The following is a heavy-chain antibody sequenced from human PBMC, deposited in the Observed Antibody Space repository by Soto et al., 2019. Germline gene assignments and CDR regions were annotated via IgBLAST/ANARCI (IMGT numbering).Heavy chain of an antibody. Sequence: PSETLCLTCAIYGASFSYYSWSWIRQPPGKGLQWIGEINHTGSTNYSPSLKSRVTISQDTSKNQFFLRLRSVTAADTAVYFCARDRYYAWCFDLWALRPPVTVSS. V-gene: IGHV4-34*01. J-gene: IGHJ4*02. CDR2: INHTGST. D-gene: IGHD3-10*01. CDR1: GASFSYYS. CDR3: ARDRYYAWCFDL.